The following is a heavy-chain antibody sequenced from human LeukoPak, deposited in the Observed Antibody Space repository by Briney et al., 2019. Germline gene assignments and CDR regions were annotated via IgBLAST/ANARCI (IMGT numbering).Heavy chain of an antibody. CDR2: ISYDGSNK. V-gene: IGHV3-30*03. CDR1: GFTFTSYV. Sequence: PGGSLRLSCAASGFTFTSYVMHWVRQAPCKGLQWVALISYDGSNKYYADSVKGRFTISRDNSKNTLYLQMNSLRAEDTAVYYCARPRGAAAGTFGFDPWGQGTLVTVSS. CDR3: ARPRGAAAGTFGFDP. D-gene: IGHD6-13*01. J-gene: IGHJ5*02.